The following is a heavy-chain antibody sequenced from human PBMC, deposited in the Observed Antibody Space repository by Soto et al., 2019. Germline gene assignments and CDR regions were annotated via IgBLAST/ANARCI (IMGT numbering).Heavy chain of an antibody. Sequence: QITLKESGPTVVKPTETLTLTCTFSGFSLTTSGVGVGWVRQSPVKAPEWLALIYWDDDKRYSTSLNSRLIITKDTSQNQVVLTMANVDPADTATYYCAHRVLRTVFGLVTTTAIYFDFWGPGTPVVVSS. CDR3: AHRVLRTVFGLVTTTAIYFDF. D-gene: IGHD3-3*01. CDR2: IYWDDDK. V-gene: IGHV2-5*02. J-gene: IGHJ4*02. CDR1: GFSLTTSGVG.